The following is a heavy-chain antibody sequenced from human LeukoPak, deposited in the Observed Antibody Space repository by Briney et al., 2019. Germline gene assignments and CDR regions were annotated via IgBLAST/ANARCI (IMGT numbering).Heavy chain of an antibody. V-gene: IGHV3-7*05. D-gene: IGHD6-19*01. CDR1: GFXLGSHW. J-gene: IGHJ4*02. CDR2: IKQDGSEQ. CDR3: ARESAGGPDY. Sequence: PGGSLRLSCGASGFXLGSHWISWVRQAPGKGLEWVANIKQDGSEQYYVDSVRGRFTISRDNAKNSLYLQMNSLRAEDTAIYYCARESAGGPDYWGQGTLVTVSS.